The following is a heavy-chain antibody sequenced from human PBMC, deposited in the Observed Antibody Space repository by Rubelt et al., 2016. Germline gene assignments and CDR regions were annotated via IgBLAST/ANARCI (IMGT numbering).Heavy chain of an antibody. CDR2: TYYRPKWYN. CDR3: ARITGPIDC. Sequence: QVQLQRSGPRLVKPSQTLSLTCAISGDSVSANSAAWNWIRQSPSRGLEWLGRTYYRPKWYNDYAPSVTSRKTLNPDIAKNCCCLHLITATPEETDVYYCARITGPIDCWGQGTLVTVSS. V-gene: IGHV6-1*01. D-gene: IGHD1-1*01. CDR1: GDSVSANSAA. J-gene: IGHJ4*02.